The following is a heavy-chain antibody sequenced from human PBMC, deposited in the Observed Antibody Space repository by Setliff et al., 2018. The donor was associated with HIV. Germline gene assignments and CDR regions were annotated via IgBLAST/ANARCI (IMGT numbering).Heavy chain of an antibody. CDR3: ARERVQCTDDCYHFHD. CDR1: GYTFTSYY. V-gene: IGHV1-46*01. CDR2: INPSRGSI. J-gene: IGHJ1*01. D-gene: IGHD2-21*02. Sequence: ASVKVSCKASGYTFTSYYIHWVRQARGHGLEWMGSINPSRGSITYAQRFQGRVTMTRDTSTTTVYMELSSLRPEDTAIYYCARERVQCTDDCYHFHDWGQGTRVTVSS.